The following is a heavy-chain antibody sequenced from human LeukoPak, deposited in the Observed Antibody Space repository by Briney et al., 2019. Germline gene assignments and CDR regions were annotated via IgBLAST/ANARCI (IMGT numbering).Heavy chain of an antibody. CDR3: ARDMRGDGCYI. CDR1: GFTFSSFW. D-gene: IGHD2-2*01. J-gene: IGHJ3*02. V-gene: IGHV3-7*04. CDR2: IRQDGSEK. Sequence: GGSLILSCAASGFTFSSFWMTWVREAPGKGLEWVANIRQDGSEKYYVDSVEGRFTISRDNAKKSLFLQMNSLRGEDTVVYYCARDMRGDGCYICGEGTMVTDSS.